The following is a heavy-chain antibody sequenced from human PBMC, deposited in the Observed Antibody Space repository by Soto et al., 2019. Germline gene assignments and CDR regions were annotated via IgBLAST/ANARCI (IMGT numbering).Heavy chain of an antibody. CDR1: GFTFSSYG. Sequence: QVQLVESGGGVVQPGRSLRLSCAASGFTFSSYGMHWVRQAPGKGLEWVAVISYDGSNKYYADSVKGRFTISRDNSKNTLYLQMNILRAEDTAVYYCAKDIAARPVSAFDYWGQGTLVTVSS. CDR3: AKDIAARPVSAFDY. D-gene: IGHD6-6*01. V-gene: IGHV3-30*18. J-gene: IGHJ4*02. CDR2: ISYDGSNK.